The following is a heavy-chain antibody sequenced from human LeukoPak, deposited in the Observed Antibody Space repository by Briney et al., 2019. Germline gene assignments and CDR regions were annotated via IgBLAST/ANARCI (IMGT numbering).Heavy chain of an antibody. D-gene: IGHD3-16*01. Sequence: NPGGSLRLSCVASGFTFSHYSMNWVRQAPGKGLEWVSSIRFTGSYIYYADSVKGRFTISRDNSKNTLYLQMNSLRAEDTAVYYCARDQEAVFGFAFDIWGQGTMVTVSS. CDR1: GFTFSHYS. J-gene: IGHJ3*02. CDR3: ARDQEAVFGFAFDI. V-gene: IGHV3-21*01. CDR2: IRFTGSYI.